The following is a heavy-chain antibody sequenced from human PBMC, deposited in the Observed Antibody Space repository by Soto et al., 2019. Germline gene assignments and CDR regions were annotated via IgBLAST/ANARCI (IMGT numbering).Heavy chain of an antibody. D-gene: IGHD1-7*01. CDR2: ISWNSGSI. CDR1: GFTFDDYA. J-gene: IGHJ4*02. CDR3: AKGGYSWNSSLHY. Sequence: EVQLVESGGGLVQPGGSLRLSCAASGFTFDDYAMHWVRQAPGKGLEWVSGISWNSGSIGYADSVKGRFTISRDNAKKSLYLQTNSVRAADTALYYCAKGGYSWNSSLHYWGQGTLVTVSS. V-gene: IGHV3-9*01.